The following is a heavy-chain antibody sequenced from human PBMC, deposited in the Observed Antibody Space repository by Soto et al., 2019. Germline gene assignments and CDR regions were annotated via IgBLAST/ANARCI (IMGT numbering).Heavy chain of an antibody. CDR3: ARHTTTSGYFDY. V-gene: IGHV2-5*02. CDR1: GFSPSTSGVG. Sequence: QITLKESGPTLVKPTQTLTLTCSFSGFSPSTSGVGMGWIRQPPGKALEWLALVYWDDDKRYSPSLKSRLTITKDTSKNQVVLTLTNMDPVDTATYYCARHTTTSGYFDYWGQGTLGTVSS. J-gene: IGHJ4*02. CDR2: VYWDDDK. D-gene: IGHD4-17*01.